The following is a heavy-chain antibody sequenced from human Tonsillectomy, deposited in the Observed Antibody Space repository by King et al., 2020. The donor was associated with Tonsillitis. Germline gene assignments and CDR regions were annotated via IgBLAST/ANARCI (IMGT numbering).Heavy chain of an antibody. J-gene: IGHJ5*02. CDR2: INHRGVT. V-gene: IGHV4-34*01. Sequence: QVQLQQWGAGLLKPSETLSLTCVVYGEPFSGYYWSWIRQSPGKGLEWIGDINHRGVTTYNPSFRSRLTMSVDTSTNQFSLKLKSVTAADTAVYYCAGQWLAHVWFDPWGQGPLVTVSS. D-gene: IGHD6-19*01. CDR3: AGQWLAHVWFDP. CDR1: GEPFSGYY.